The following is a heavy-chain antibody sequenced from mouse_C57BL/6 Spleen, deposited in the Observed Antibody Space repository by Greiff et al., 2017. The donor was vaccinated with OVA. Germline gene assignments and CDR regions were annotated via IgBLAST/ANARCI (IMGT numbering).Heavy chain of an antibody. CDR3: ARREGLGGFAY. J-gene: IGHJ3*01. D-gene: IGHD4-1*01. CDR1: GYSITSGYY. Sequence: EVKLLESGPGLVKPSQSLSLTCSVTGYSITSGYYWNWIRQFPGNKLEWMGYISYDGSNNYNPSLKNRISITRDTSKNKFFLKLNSVTTEDTATYYCARREGLGGFAYWGQGTLVTVSA. CDR2: ISYDGSN. V-gene: IGHV3-6*01.